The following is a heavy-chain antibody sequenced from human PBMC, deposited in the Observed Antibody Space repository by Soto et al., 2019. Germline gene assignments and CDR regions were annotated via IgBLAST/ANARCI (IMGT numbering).Heavy chain of an antibody. J-gene: IGHJ4*02. D-gene: IGHD1-26*01. CDR3: ARDRAVGALDY. Sequence: EVQLVESGGGLVQPGGSLRLSCAASGFTFSNYWMSWVRQAPGKGLERVANIKQDGSEKYYVDSVKGRFTISRDNAKNSLYLQMNSLRAEDTAVYYCARDRAVGALDYWGQGTLVTVSS. CDR2: IKQDGSEK. CDR1: GFTFSNYW. V-gene: IGHV3-7*05.